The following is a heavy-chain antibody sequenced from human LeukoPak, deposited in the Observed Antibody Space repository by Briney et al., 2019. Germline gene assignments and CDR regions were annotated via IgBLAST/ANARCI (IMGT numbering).Heavy chain of an antibody. CDR2: IKSKTDGGTT. V-gene: IGHV3-15*01. Sequence: PGGSLRLSCAASGFTFSNAWMSWVRQAPGKGLEWVGRIKSKTDGGTTDYAAPVKGRFTISRDDSKTTLYLQINSLKTEDTAVYYCTTERRIAAAGTFDYWGQGTLVTVSS. D-gene: IGHD6-13*01. CDR1: GFTFSNAW. CDR3: TTERRIAAAGTFDY. J-gene: IGHJ4*02.